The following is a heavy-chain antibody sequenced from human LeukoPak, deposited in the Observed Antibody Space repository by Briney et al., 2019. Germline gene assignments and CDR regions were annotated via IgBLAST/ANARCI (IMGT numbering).Heavy chain of an antibody. CDR1: GFSFSSDA. Sequence: GGSLRLSSAASGFSFSSDAMSWVRQAPGKGLEWVSAISGSGGSTYYADSVKGRFTISRDNSKNTLYLQMNSLRAEDTAVYYCAKDRGGIAARLPDYWGQGTLVTVSS. V-gene: IGHV3-23*01. CDR3: AKDRGGIAARLPDY. J-gene: IGHJ4*02. CDR2: ISGSGGST. D-gene: IGHD6-6*01.